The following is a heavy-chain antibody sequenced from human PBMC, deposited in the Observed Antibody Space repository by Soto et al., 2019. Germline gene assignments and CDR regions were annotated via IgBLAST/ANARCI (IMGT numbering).Heavy chain of an antibody. V-gene: IGHV3-23*01. Sequence: GGSLRLSCAASGFTFSSYAMSWVRQAPGKGLEWVSAISGSGGSTYYADSVKGRFTISRDNSKNTLYLQMNSLRAEDTAVYYCAKEIKTLGIAVAGDAFDIWGQGTMVTVSS. CDR2: ISGSGGST. J-gene: IGHJ3*02. D-gene: IGHD6-19*01. CDR3: AKEIKTLGIAVAGDAFDI. CDR1: GFTFSSYA.